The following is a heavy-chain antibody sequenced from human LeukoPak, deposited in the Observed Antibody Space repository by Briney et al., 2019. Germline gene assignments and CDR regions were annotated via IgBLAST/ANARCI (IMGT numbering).Heavy chain of an antibody. CDR1: GFTFSSYA. Sequence: GGSLRLSCAASGFTFSSYAMHWVRQAPGKGLEYVSAISSNGGSTYYANSVKGRFTISRDNSKNTLYLQMGSLRAEDMAVYYCARDERDSGSYFPPAFDIWGQGTMVTVSS. D-gene: IGHD1-26*01. CDR3: ARDERDSGSYFPPAFDI. J-gene: IGHJ3*02. CDR2: ISSNGGST. V-gene: IGHV3-64*01.